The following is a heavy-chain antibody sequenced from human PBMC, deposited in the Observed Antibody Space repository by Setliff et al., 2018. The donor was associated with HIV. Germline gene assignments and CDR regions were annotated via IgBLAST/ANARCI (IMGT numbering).Heavy chain of an antibody. CDR1: GGSFSAYY. CDR2: ISHTGST. Sequence: SETLSLTCAVYGGSFSAYYWSWIRQSPEMGLEWIAEISHTGSTKYNPSLGSRVTISLATSKNQFSLSLRSLSAADTAVYYCASRVYYYDESAILREEGFVPWGQGTLVTVSS. V-gene: IGHV4-34*01. J-gene: IGHJ5*02. CDR3: ASRVYYYDESAILREEGFVP. D-gene: IGHD3-22*01.